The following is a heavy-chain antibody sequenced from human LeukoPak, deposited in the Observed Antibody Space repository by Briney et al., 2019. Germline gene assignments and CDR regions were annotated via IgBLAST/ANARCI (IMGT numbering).Heavy chain of an antibody. D-gene: IGHD4-23*01. CDR3: ARTPDYGGNSGDWFDP. J-gene: IGHJ5*02. CDR2: IYHSGST. CDR1: GGSISSGGYY. Sequence: PSETLSLTCTVSGGSISSGGYYWSWIRQPPGKGLEWIGYIYHSGSTYYNPSLKSRVTISVDRSKNQFSLKLSSVTAADTAVYYCARTPDYGGNSGDWFDPWGQGTLVTVSS. V-gene: IGHV4-30-2*01.